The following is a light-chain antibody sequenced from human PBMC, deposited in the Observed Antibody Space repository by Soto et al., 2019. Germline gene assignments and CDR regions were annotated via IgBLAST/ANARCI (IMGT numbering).Light chain of an antibody. Sequence: QSALTQPASVSGSPGQSITISCTGTSSDVGGYNYVSWYQQHPGTAPKLMIYDVSNRPSGVSYRFSGSKSGNTASLTISGLQAEDEADYYCSSYTSSGTLVFGGGTKLTVL. CDR1: SSDVGGYNY. CDR2: DVS. V-gene: IGLV2-14*03. CDR3: SSYTSSGTLV. J-gene: IGLJ2*01.